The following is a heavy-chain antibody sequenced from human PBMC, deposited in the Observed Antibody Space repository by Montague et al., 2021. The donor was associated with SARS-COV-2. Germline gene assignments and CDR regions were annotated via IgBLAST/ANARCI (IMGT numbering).Heavy chain of an antibody. CDR1: AGSISSYY. CDR2: IYYSGST. Sequence: SETLSLTCTVYAGSISSYYWSWIRQPPGKGLEWIGYIYYSGSTNYNPSLKSRVTISVDTSKNQFSLKLSSVTAADTAVYYCARVFPRWLQFDPYFDYWGQGTLVTVSS. V-gene: IGHV4-59*01. CDR3: ARVFPRWLQFDPYFDY. J-gene: IGHJ4*02. D-gene: IGHD5-24*01.